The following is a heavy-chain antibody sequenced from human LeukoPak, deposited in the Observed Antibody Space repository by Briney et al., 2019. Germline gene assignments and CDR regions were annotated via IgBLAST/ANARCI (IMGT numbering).Heavy chain of an antibody. CDR3: AREGERDPTSSSFLEGYYYYGMDV. CDR1: GYTLTELS. V-gene: IGHV1-24*01. Sequence: ASVKVSCKVSGYTLTELSMHWVRQAPGKGLEWMGGFDPEDGETVYAQKFQGRVTMTEDTSADTAYMELSSLRSEDTAVYYCAREGERDPTSSSFLEGYYYYGMDVWGQGTTVTVSS. J-gene: IGHJ6*02. D-gene: IGHD6-6*01. CDR2: FDPEDGET.